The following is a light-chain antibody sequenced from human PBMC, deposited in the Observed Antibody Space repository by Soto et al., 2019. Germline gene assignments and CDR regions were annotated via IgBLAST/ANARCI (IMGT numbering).Light chain of an antibody. V-gene: IGKV3-20*01. CDR1: QSVSSSY. CDR2: GAS. Sequence: EIVLTQSPGTLSLSPGERATLSCRASQSVSSSYLVWYQQKPGQAPRLLIYGASSRATGIPDRFSGSGSGTDVTLTISRLEPEDFAVYYCQQYGSSPRTFGQGTKVEIK. CDR3: QQYGSSPRT. J-gene: IGKJ1*01.